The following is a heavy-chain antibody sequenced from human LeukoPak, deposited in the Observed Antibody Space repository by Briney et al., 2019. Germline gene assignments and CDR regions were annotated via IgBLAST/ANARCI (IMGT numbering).Heavy chain of an antibody. V-gene: IGHV3-30*02. J-gene: IGHJ3*02. CDR3: ARDDRSGWYMVHDAFDI. CDR2: IWYDGSNK. Sequence: GGSLRLSCAASGFTFRNYGMQWVRQAPGKGLEWVALIWYDGSNKYYADSVKGRFTISRDNSKNTLYLQMNSLRAEDTAVYYCARDDRSGWYMVHDAFDIWGQGTMVTVSS. CDR1: GFTFRNYG. D-gene: IGHD6-19*01.